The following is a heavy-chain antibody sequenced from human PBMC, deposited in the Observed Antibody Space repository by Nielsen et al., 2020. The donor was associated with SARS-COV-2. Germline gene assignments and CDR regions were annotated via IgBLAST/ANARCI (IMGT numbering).Heavy chain of an antibody. CDR1: GFAFSSYG. V-gene: IGHV3-30*18. J-gene: IGHJ6*02. CDR2: ISYDGSNK. D-gene: IGHD1-26*01. Sequence: GESLKISCAASGFAFSSYGMHWVRQAPGKGLEWVAVISYDGSNKYYADSVKGRFTISRDNSKNTLYLQMNSLRAEDTAVYYCAKDEGATYYYYYSMDVWGQGTTVTVSS. CDR3: AKDEGATYYYYYSMDV.